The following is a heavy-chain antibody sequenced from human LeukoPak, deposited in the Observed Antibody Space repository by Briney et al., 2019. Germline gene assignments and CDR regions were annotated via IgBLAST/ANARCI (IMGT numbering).Heavy chain of an antibody. Sequence: PGGSLRLSCAASGFTFSSYSMNWVRQAPGKGLEWVSSISSSSSYIYYADSVKGRFTISRDNAKNSLYLQMNSLRAEDTAVYYCASNYGLGYYDILTDAFDIWGQGTMVTVSS. V-gene: IGHV3-21*01. D-gene: IGHD3-9*01. CDR3: ASNYGLGYYDILTDAFDI. CDR1: GFTFSSYS. J-gene: IGHJ3*02. CDR2: ISSSSSYI.